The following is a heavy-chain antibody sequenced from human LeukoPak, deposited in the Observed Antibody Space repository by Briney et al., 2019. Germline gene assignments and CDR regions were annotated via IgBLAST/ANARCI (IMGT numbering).Heavy chain of an antibody. J-gene: IGHJ4*02. CDR2: IRYDGSYK. CDR3: ARVSESYHDY. Sequence: PGGSLRLSCAASGFTFSTYDMHWVRQAPGKGLEWVTFIRYDGSYKYYADSVKGRFTISRDNPKNTLYLQMNSLRTEDTAVYYCARVSESYHDYWGQGTLVTVSS. V-gene: IGHV3-30*02. D-gene: IGHD1-26*01. CDR1: GFTFSTYD.